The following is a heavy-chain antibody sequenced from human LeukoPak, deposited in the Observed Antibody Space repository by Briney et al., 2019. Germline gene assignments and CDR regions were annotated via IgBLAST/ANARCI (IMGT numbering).Heavy chain of an antibody. CDR2: IRQDGSEK. V-gene: IGHV3-7*02. Sequence: RGSLRPSCFAPGIHLSKYRLTWGRQTPGEEPEWGASIRQDGSEKYYVDSVKGRFTISRDNAKNSLSLQMNSLRGEDTALYYCASRNYGGSPLPLDFWGQGTLVTVSS. D-gene: IGHD4-23*01. J-gene: IGHJ4*02. CDR1: GIHLSKYR. CDR3: ASRNYGGSPLPLDF.